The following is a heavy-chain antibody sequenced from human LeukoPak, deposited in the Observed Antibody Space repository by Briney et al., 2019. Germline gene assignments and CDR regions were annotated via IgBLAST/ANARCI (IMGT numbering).Heavy chain of an antibody. CDR2: IYYSGST. Sequence: PSETLSLTCTVSGGSISSYYWSWIRQPPGKGLEWIGYIYYSGSTNYNPSLKSRVTISVDTSKNQFSLKLSSVTAADTAVYYCASLTIAYYDSSGYYFDYWGQGTLVTVSS. CDR3: ASLTIAYYDSSGYYFDY. CDR1: GGSISSYY. V-gene: IGHV4-59*12. D-gene: IGHD3-22*01. J-gene: IGHJ4*02.